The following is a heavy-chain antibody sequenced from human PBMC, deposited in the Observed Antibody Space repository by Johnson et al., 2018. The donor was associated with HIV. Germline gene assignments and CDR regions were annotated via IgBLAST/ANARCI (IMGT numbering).Heavy chain of an antibody. D-gene: IGHD3-10*01. CDR2: IKQDGSEK. Sequence: VQLVESGGGLVQPGGSLRLSCAASGFTFSSYWMSWVRQAPGKGLEWVANIKQDGSEKYYVDSVKGRFTISRDNAKNSLYLQMNSLRAEDTAVYYCARDRGVGERNGAGAFDIWGQGTMVTVSA. V-gene: IGHV3-7*01. CDR3: ARDRGVGERNGAGAFDI. CDR1: GFTFSSYW. J-gene: IGHJ3*02.